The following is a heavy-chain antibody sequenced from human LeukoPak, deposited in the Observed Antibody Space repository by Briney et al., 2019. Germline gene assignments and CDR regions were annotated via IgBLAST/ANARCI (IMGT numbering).Heavy chain of an antibody. V-gene: IGHV4-61*02. J-gene: IGHJ4*02. Sequence: PSQTLSLTCTVSGGSISSGSYYWSWIRQPAGKGLEWIGRIYTSGSTNYNPSPKSRVTISVDTSKNQFSLKLSSVTAADTAVYYCARGGSGYDYWGQGTLVTVSS. CDR1: GGSISSGSYY. CDR3: ARGGSGYDY. D-gene: IGHD3-22*01. CDR2: IYTSGST.